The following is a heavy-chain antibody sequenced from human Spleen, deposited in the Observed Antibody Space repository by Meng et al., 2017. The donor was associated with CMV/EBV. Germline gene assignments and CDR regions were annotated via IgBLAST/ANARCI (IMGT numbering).Heavy chain of an antibody. V-gene: IGHV3-23*01. CDR3: AIPIAVAGTHDY. J-gene: IGHJ4*02. Sequence: GESLKISCAASGFTFSSYSMNWVRQAPGKGLEWVSTISESDGTKDYADSVKGRFTVSRDNSERTLYLEMSSLRVDDTAVYYCAIPIAVAGTHDYWGQGALVTVSS. CDR1: GFTFSSYS. D-gene: IGHD6-19*01. CDR2: ISESDGTK.